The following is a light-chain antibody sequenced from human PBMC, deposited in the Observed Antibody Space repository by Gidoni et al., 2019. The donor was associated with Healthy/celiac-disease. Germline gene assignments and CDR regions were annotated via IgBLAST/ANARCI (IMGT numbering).Light chain of an antibody. CDR2: DAS. V-gene: IGKV3-11*01. CDR3: QQRSNWLT. Sequence: EIVLTQSPATLSLSPGERATLPCRASQSVSSYLAWYQQKPGQAPRLLIYDASNRATGIPARFSGSGSGTDFTLTISSLEPEDFAGYYCQQRSNWLTFGGGTKVEIK. CDR1: QSVSSY. J-gene: IGKJ4*01.